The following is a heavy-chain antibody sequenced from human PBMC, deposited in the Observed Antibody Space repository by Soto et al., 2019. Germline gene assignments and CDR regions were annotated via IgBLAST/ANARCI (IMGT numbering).Heavy chain of an antibody. Sequence: LRLSCTASGFTFGDYAMSWFRQAPGKGLEWVGFIRSKAYGGTTEYAASVKGRFTISRDDSKSIAYLQMNSLKTEDTAVYYCTRGIVATIADYYFDYWGQGTLVTVSS. CDR2: IRSKAYGGTT. CDR3: TRGIVATIADYYFDY. V-gene: IGHV3-49*03. CDR1: GFTFGDYA. D-gene: IGHD5-12*01. J-gene: IGHJ4*02.